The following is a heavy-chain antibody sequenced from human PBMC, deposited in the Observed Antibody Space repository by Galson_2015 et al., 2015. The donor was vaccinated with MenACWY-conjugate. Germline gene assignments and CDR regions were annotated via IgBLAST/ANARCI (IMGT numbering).Heavy chain of an antibody. Sequence: SLRLSCAASGFIFNSYSMNWVRQAPGKGLEWVANIKYDGSEEYYLESVKGRFTISRDNAKNSLYLQMNSLRAGDTAVYYRARDFAGGFVWGQGTLVSVSS. J-gene: IGHJ4*02. V-gene: IGHV3-7*01. D-gene: IGHD3-10*01. CDR1: GFIFNSYS. CDR2: IKYDGSEE. CDR3: ARDFAGGFV.